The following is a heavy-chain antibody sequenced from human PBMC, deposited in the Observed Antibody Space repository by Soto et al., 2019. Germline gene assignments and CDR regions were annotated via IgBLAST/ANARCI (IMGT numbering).Heavy chain of an antibody. CDR2: ISGSGGST. J-gene: IGHJ6*02. D-gene: IGHD3-9*01. Sequence: GGSLRLSCAASGFTFSGYAMSWVRQAPGKGLEWVSAISGSGGSTYYADSVKGRFTISRDNSKNTLYLQMNSLRAEDTAVYYCAKVLRYFDWLPSPMDVWGQGTTVTVSS. CDR3: AKVLRYFDWLPSPMDV. CDR1: GFTFSGYA. V-gene: IGHV3-23*01.